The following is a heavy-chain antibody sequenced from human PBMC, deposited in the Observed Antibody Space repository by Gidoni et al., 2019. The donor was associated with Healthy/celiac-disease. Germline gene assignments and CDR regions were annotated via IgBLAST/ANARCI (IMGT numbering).Heavy chain of an antibody. Sequence: EVQLVASGGGLVQPGGSLRLSCSASGFTFSSYAMHWVRQAPGKGLEYVSAISSNGGSTYYADSVKGRFTISRDNSKNTLYLQMSSLRAEDTAVYYCAKHAVVVPAAIYYYYGMDVWGQGTTVTVSS. J-gene: IGHJ6*02. CDR1: GFTFSSYA. D-gene: IGHD2-2*02. CDR2: ISSNGGST. CDR3: AKHAVVVPAAIYYYYGMDV. V-gene: IGHV3-64D*06.